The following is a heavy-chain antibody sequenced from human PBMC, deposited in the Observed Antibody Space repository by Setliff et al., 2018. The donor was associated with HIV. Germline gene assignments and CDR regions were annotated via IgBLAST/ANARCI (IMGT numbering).Heavy chain of an antibody. J-gene: IGHJ2*01. V-gene: IGHV4-34*01. D-gene: IGHD3-10*01. Sequence: SETLSLTCAVYGGSLSSYYWSWVRQSPGRGLEWIGEINQSGNTNFNPSLKSRLIISVDTSKSQFSLKLTSVTAADTALYYCAREGGQGYSGSGSFYHRNFDLWGRGTLVTVS. CDR1: GGSLSSYY. CDR2: INQSGNT. CDR3: AREGGQGYSGSGSFYHRNFDL.